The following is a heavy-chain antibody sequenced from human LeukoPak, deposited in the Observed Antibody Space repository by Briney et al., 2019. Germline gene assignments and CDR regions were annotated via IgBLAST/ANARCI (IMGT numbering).Heavy chain of an antibody. D-gene: IGHD3-10*01. CDR1: GGSFSGYY. Sequence: PSETLSLTCAVYGGSFSGYYWTWIRQPPGKGLEWIGGINYSGGTNYHPSLKSRVTISLDTSKNQFSLNLTSVTAADTAVYYCARPSGCSRTLAYWGQGTLVTVSS. V-gene: IGHV4-34*01. CDR3: ARPSGCSRTLAY. J-gene: IGHJ4*02. CDR2: INYSGGT.